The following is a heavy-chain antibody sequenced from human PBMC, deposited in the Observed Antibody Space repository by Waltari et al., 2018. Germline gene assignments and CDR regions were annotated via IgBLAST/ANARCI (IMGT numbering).Heavy chain of an antibody. CDR3: ALDTGALWMDV. D-gene: IGHD2-21*01. Sequence: QVQLVQSGAEVKKPGASVKISCKTSEYTFTSSYIHWVRQAPGQGLEWMGRINPSGGSTIYEQKFQGRVTMTRDTSTSTVYMELSSLRSEDTAVYYCALDTGALWMDVWGQGTTVTVSS. J-gene: IGHJ6*02. V-gene: IGHV1-46*01. CDR1: EYTFTSSY. CDR2: INPSGGST.